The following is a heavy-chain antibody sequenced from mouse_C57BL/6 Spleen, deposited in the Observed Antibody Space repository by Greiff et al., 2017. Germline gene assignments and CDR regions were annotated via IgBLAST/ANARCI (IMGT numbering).Heavy chain of an antibody. J-gene: IGHJ2*01. CDR2: IDPETGGT. D-gene: IGHD2-4*01. CDR3: RPYYDHFDY. V-gene: IGHV1-15*01. CDR1: GYTFTDYE. Sequence: QVHVKQSGAELVRPGASVTLSCKASGYTFTDYEMHWVKQTPVHGLEWIGAIDPETGGTAYNQKFKGKAILTADKSSSTAYMELRSLTSEDSAVYYCRPYYDHFDYWGQGTTLTVSS.